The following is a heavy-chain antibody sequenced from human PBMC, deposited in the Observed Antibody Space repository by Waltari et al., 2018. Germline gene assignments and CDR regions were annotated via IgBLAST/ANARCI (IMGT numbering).Heavy chain of an antibody. CDR1: GYSFTNYA. CDR3: AREVVPPARVVVNWFDP. Sequence: QVQLVQSGSELKKPGASVKVSCKASGYSFTNYAINWIRQAPGQGLAVMGWINTNTRNPVYVQGFTGRFVFSLDTSVNTAYLQINSLKAEDTAVYFCAREVVPPARVVVNWFDPWGQGTLVTVSS. D-gene: IGHD2-2*01. CDR2: INTNTRNP. V-gene: IGHV7-4-1*02. J-gene: IGHJ5*02.